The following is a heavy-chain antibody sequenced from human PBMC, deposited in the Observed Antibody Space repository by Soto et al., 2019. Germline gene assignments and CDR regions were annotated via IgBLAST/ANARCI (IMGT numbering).Heavy chain of an antibody. V-gene: IGHV5-51*01. CDR3: ARQLSHICDS. CDR2: IKPGTSDI. D-gene: IGHD3-3*02. J-gene: IGHJ4*02. CDR1: GYKFGSAW. Sequence: GESLKISFKGVGYKFGSAWIGWVRQMPGKGLEWMGIIKPGTSDIRYSPSCRGHVTISADEAVSTAYLQWSSLKASDTAMYYCARQLSHICDSWGQGTLVTAPQ.